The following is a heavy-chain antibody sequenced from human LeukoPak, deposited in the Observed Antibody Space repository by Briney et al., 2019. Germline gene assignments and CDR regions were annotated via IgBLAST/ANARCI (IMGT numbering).Heavy chain of an antibody. J-gene: IGHJ4*02. V-gene: IGHV1-2*02. D-gene: IGHD3-3*01. CDR2: INPNSGGT. CDR1: GYTFTGYN. Sequence: ASVKVSCKASGYTFTGYNIQWVRQAPGQGLEWMGWINPNSGGTNYAQKFQGRVTMTRDTSISTAYMELSRLRSDDTAVYYCARGDDFWSGYYTQWGQGTLVTVSS. CDR3: ARGDDFWSGYYTQ.